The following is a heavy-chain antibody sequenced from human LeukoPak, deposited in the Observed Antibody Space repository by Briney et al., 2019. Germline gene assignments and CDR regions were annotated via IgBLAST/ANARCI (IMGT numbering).Heavy chain of an antibody. CDR3: ARDTLIRGIDFFYSGMDV. CDR2: ISAYSGNP. D-gene: IGHD3-10*01. J-gene: IGHJ6*02. V-gene: IGHV1-18*01. CDR1: GYTFTSYG. Sequence: ASVKVSCKASGYTFTSYGISWVRQAPGQGLEWMGWISAYSGNPNYAQKVQGRVTMTTDTSTSTAYMELRSLRSDDTAIYYCARDTLIRGIDFFYSGMDVWGQGTTVTVSS.